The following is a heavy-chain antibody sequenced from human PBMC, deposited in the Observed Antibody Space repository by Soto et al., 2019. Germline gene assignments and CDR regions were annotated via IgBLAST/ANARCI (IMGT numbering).Heavy chain of an antibody. CDR3: AREYVVRGVMSNWCDP. V-gene: IGHV1-69*08. D-gene: IGHD3-10*01. J-gene: IGHJ5*02. CDR1: GGTFSSYT. Sequence: QVQLVQSGAEVKKPGSSVKVSCKASGGTFSSYTISWVRQAPGQGLEWMGRIIPILGIANYAQKFQGRVTITADKSTSTAYMELSSLRSEDTAVYYCAREYVVRGVMSNWCDPWGQGTLVTVSS. CDR2: IIPILGIA.